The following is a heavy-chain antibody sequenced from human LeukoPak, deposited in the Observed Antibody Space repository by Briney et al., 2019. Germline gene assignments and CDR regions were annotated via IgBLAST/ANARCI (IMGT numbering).Heavy chain of an antibody. CDR1: GYTFTSYG. D-gene: IGHD6-19*01. CDR2: ISTYNGNT. CDR3: GRDGIAVAFYYSAMDV. Sequence: ASVTVSCKTSGYTFTSYGISWVRQAPGQGLEWMGWISTYNGNTNYAQKFQGRVTMTTDTSTSTAYMELRSLISDDTAVYYCGRDGIAVAFYYSAMDVWGPGTTVTV. V-gene: IGHV1-18*01. J-gene: IGHJ6*02.